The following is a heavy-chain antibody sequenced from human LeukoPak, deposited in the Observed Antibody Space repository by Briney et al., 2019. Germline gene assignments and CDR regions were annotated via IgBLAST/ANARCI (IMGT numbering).Heavy chain of an antibody. CDR3: ARDRDVVVVAYHFDY. D-gene: IGHD2-15*01. CDR2: IWYDGSNK. Sequence: GGSLRLSCAASGFTFSSYGMHWVRQAPGKGLEWVAVIWYDGSNKYYADSVKGRFTISRDNSKNTLYLQMNSLRAEDTAVYYCARDRDVVVVAYHFDYWGQGTLVTVSS. V-gene: IGHV3-33*01. J-gene: IGHJ4*02. CDR1: GFTFSSYG.